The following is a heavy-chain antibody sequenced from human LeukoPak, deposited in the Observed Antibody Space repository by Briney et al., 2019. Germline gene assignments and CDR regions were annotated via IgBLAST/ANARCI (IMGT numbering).Heavy chain of an antibody. V-gene: IGHV3-7*01. CDR3: ARGTGIWGSSWKSPYYYYVDV. CDR1: GFTFSSYW. D-gene: IGHD6-13*01. J-gene: IGHJ6*03. Sequence: PGGSLRLSCAASGFTFSSYWMSWVRQAPGKGLEWVANIKQDGSEKYYVDSVKGRFTISRDNAKNSLYLQMNSLRAEDTAVYYCARGTGIWGSSWKSPYYYYVDVWGKGTTVTVSS. CDR2: IKQDGSEK.